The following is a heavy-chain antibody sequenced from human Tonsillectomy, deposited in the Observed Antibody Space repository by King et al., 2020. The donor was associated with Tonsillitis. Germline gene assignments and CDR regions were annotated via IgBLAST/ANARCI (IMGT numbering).Heavy chain of an antibody. CDR2: INPRGGRT. Sequence: QLGQSGAEVKKPGASVKVSCKASGYNLNSHYMHWVRQAPGQGLELMGIINPRGGRTNYAQKFQGRVTMTRDTSTSTVYMELSSLRSDDTAMYYCARGWLIGDYDYWGQGTLVTVSS. J-gene: IGHJ4*02. V-gene: IGHV1-46*02. D-gene: IGHD7-27*01. CDR1: GYNLNSHY. CDR3: ARGWLIGDYDY.